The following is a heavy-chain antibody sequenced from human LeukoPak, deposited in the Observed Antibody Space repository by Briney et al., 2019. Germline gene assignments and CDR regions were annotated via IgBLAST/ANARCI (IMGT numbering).Heavy chain of an antibody. CDR2: IRYDGSNK. Sequence: PGGSLRLSCAASGFTFSSYGMHWVRQAPGKGLEWVAFIRYDGSNKYYADSVKGRFTISRDNSKNTLYLQINSLRAEDTAVYYCAKGRHYYDSSGPAEFFQQWGEGTRVTVS. V-gene: IGHV3-30*02. D-gene: IGHD3-22*01. CDR1: GFTFSSYG. CDR3: AKGRHYYDSSGPAEFFQQ. J-gene: IGHJ1*01.